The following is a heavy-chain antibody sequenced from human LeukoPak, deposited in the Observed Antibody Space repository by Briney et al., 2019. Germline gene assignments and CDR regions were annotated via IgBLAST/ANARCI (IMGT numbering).Heavy chain of an antibody. CDR2: INSDGSST. CDR1: GFTFGSYW. V-gene: IGHV3-74*01. CDR3: ARSTIFGVEIDY. D-gene: IGHD3-3*01. Sequence: QAGGSLRLSCAASGFTFGSYWMHWVRQAPGKGLVWVSRINSDGSSTSYADSVKGRFTISRDNAKNTLYLQMNSLRAEDTAVYYCARSTIFGVEIDYWGQGTLVTVSS. J-gene: IGHJ4*02.